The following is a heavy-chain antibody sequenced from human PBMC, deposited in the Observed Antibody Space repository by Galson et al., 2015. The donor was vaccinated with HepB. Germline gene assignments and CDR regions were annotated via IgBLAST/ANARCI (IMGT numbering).Heavy chain of an antibody. CDR1: GFTFNTYP. Sequence: SLRLSCAASGFTFNTYPMHWVRQAPGEGLEWVAVIEYDGSRKFYAESVEGRFTISRDNSKNTLYLQMNCLRVDETAVYYCARKGRGSGFSDAFDFWGQGIMVTVSS. D-gene: IGHD3-22*01. V-gene: IGHV3-30-3*01. CDR2: IEYDGSRK. CDR3: ARKGRGSGFSDAFDF. J-gene: IGHJ3*01.